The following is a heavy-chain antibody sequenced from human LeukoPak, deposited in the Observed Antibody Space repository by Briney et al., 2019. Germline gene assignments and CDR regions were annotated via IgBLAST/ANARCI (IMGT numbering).Heavy chain of an antibody. CDR3: ARPQGAYYYYMDV. Sequence: PGGSLRLSCAASGFTFSSYSMNWVRQAPGKGLEWVSSISSSSSYIYYADSAKGRFTISRDNAKNSLSLQMNSLRAEDTAVYYCARPQGAYYYYMDVWGKGTTVTVSS. CDR1: GFTFSSYS. J-gene: IGHJ6*03. V-gene: IGHV3-21*01. D-gene: IGHD3-16*01. CDR2: ISSSSSYI.